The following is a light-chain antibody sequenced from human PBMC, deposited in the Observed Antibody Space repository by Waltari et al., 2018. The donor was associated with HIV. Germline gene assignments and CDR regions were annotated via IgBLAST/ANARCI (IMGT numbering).Light chain of an antibody. J-gene: IGLJ3*02. V-gene: IGLV3-25*03. CDR1: ALPKQY. Sequence: SYELTQPPSVSVSPGQTARITCSGDALPKQYAYWYHQKSGQAPVLVIYKDSERPSGIPERFSCSSSGTTVTLTISGVQPEDEADYYCQSADRSGSWVFGGGTKLTVL. CDR3: QSADRSGSWV. CDR2: KDS.